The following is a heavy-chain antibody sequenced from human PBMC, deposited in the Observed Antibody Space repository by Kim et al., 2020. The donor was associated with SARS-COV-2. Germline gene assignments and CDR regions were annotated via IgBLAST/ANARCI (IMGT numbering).Heavy chain of an antibody. V-gene: IGHV3-21*01. J-gene: IGHJ6*04. CDR2: ISRTSDII. CDR1: GFSFDTYA. Sequence: GGSLRLSCATSGFSFDTYAMNWVRQAPGRGPEWVSSISRTSDIIYSTDSAKGRFIISRDNDKNSLFLQMNSLRVEDTAVYFCARVISMNRGFMNKMDVGGEGTMVTVSS. CDR3: ARVISMNRGFMNKMDV. D-gene: IGHD3-10*01.